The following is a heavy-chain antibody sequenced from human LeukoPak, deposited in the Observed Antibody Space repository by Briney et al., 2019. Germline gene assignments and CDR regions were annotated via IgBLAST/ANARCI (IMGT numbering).Heavy chain of an antibody. Sequence: GESLKISCKGSGYSFTSYWIGWVRQMRGKGLEWMGIIYPGDSDTRYSPAFQGPVTISADTSISPAYLQWSSLKASDTAMYYCARRYSSGYLFDYWGQGTLVTVSS. CDR3: ARRYSSGYLFDY. CDR2: IYPGDSDT. D-gene: IGHD3-22*01. J-gene: IGHJ4*02. V-gene: IGHV5-51*01. CDR1: GYSFTSYW.